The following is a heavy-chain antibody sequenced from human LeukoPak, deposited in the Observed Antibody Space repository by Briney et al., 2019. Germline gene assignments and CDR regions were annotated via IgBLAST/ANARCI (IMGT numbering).Heavy chain of an antibody. CDR3: ARTDDPSGYYYYMDV. V-gene: IGHV4-4*07. CDR2: IYTSGST. CDR1: GGSISSYY. Sequence: SETLSLTCTVSGGSISSYYWSWIRQPPGKGLEWIGRIYTSGSTNYNPSLKSRVTMSVDTSKNQFSLKLSSVTAADTAVYYCARTDDPSGYYYYMDVWGKGTTVTVSS. D-gene: IGHD1-1*01. J-gene: IGHJ6*03.